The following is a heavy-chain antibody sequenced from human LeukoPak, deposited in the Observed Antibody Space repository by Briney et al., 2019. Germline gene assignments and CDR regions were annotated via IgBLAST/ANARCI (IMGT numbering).Heavy chain of an antibody. J-gene: IGHJ4*02. V-gene: IGHV1-69*05. D-gene: IGHD6-13*01. CDR3: ARLHSSSWYLYYFDY. CDR2: IIPLFGTA. CDR1: GGTFSSYA. Sequence: ASVKVSCKASGGTFSSYAISWVRQAPGQGLEWMGGIIPLFGTANYAQKFQGRLTITTDESTSTAYMELSSLRSEDTAVYYCARLHSSSWYLYYFDYWGQGTLVTVSS.